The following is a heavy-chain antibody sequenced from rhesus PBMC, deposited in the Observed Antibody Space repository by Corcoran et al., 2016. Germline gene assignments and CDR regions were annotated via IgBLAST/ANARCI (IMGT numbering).Heavy chain of an antibody. D-gene: IGHD2-8*01. CDR1: GGSISSSNW. J-gene: IGHJ5-1*01. Sequence: QVQLQESGPGLVKPSETLSLTCAVSGGSISSSNWWSWLRQPPGKGLEWIGYISGSSGSTYYNPSLKSRVTISKDTSKNQFSLKLSSVTAADTAVYYCARDPRYCSGGVCYLRFDVWGPGVLVTVSS. V-gene: IGHV4S19*01. CDR2: ISGSSGST. CDR3: ARDPRYCSGGVCYLRFDV.